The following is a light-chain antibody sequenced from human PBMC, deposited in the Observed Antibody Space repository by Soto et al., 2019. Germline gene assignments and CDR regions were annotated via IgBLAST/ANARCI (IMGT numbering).Light chain of an antibody. J-gene: IGKJ1*01. CDR1: QSISRW. CDR2: DGF. V-gene: IGKV1-5*01. CDR3: QQYHTSWT. Sequence: DIQMTQSPSTLSASVGDRVTITCRASQSISRWLAWYQQKPGKAPNLLIHDGFSLESGVPSRFSGSGSGTEFTLTITSLHPDDFATYYCQQYHTSWTFGQGTKVEI.